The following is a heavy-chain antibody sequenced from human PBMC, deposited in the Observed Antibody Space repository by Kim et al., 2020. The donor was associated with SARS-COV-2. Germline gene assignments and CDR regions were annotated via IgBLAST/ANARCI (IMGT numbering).Heavy chain of an antibody. CDR3: ATIRGRYSSGWYYFDY. Sequence: ASVKVSCKASGYTFTSYAMHWVRQAPGQRLEWMGWLNAGNGNTKYSQKFQGRVTITRDTSASTAYMELSSLRSEDTAVYYCATIRGRYSSGWYYFDYWGQGTLVTVSS. J-gene: IGHJ4*02. CDR1: GYTFTSYA. V-gene: IGHV1-3*01. CDR2: LNAGNGNT. D-gene: IGHD6-19*01.